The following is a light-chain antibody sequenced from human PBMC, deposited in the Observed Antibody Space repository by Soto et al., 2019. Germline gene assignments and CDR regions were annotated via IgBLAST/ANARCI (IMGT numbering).Light chain of an antibody. Sequence: QSVLTQPPSVSGAPGQRVTLSCTGSSSNIGAGYDVHWYQQLPGTAPKLLIYGNSNRPSGVPDRFSGSKSGTSASLAITGLQAEDEADYYCQSYDSSLSAYVVFGGGTKLT. V-gene: IGLV1-40*01. CDR1: SSNIGAGYD. CDR2: GNS. CDR3: QSYDSSLSAYVV. J-gene: IGLJ2*01.